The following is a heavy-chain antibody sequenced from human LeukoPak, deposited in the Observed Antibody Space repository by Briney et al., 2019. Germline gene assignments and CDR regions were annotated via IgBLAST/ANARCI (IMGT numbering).Heavy chain of an antibody. D-gene: IGHD3-3*01. J-gene: IGHJ4*02. V-gene: IGHV3-15*05. CDR2: IKSNPDGGTA. Sequence: GGSLRLSCAASGFIFHNAWMTWVRQAPGKGLEWVGRIKSNPDGGTADYAAPVKGRFIISRGDSKNTLYLQLNSLKTEDTAVYYCTTLSYDVHYWGQGTLVTVSS. CDR3: TTLSYDVHY. CDR1: GFIFHNAW.